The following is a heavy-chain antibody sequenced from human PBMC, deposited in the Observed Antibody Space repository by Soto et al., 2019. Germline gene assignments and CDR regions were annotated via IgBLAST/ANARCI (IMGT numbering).Heavy chain of an antibody. CDR2: IYYSGST. V-gene: IGHV4-61*08. D-gene: IGHD3-22*01. J-gene: IGHJ3*02. CDR1: GGSISSGDYY. Sequence: PSETLSLTCTVSGGSISSGDYYWSWIRQPPGKGLEWIGYIYYSGSTNYNPSLKSRVTISVDTSKNQFSLKLSSVTAADTAVYYCARSVGYYYDSRQKDAFDIWGQGTMVTVSS. CDR3: ARSVGYYYDSRQKDAFDI.